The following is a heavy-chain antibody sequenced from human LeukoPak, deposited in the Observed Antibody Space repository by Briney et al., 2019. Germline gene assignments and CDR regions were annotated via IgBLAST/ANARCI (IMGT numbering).Heavy chain of an antibody. CDR2: ISWNSGSI. V-gene: IGHV3-9*01. CDR1: GFTFDDYA. J-gene: IGHJ6*02. Sequence: GGSLRLSCAASGFTFDDYAMHWVRQAPGKGLEWVSGISWNSGSIGYADSVKGRFIISRDNAKNSLYLQMNSLRAEDTALYYCAKESGVWGQGTTVTVSS. CDR3: AKESGV. D-gene: IGHD1-26*01.